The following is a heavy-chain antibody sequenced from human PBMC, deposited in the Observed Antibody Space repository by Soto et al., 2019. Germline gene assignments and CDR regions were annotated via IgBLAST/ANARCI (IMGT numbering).Heavy chain of an antibody. Sequence: QVQLVQSGPEVKKPGASVTVSCKASGYTFTNFGITWVRQAPGQGLEWMGWITAYNGNTDYAQQFQGRVTMTTDTSTSTAYMERRSLRSDERAVYFCARGATAGDYWGQGTLVTVSS. CDR2: ITAYNGNT. J-gene: IGHJ4*02. V-gene: IGHV1-18*01. CDR3: ARGATAGDY. CDR1: GYTFTNFG. D-gene: IGHD6-13*01.